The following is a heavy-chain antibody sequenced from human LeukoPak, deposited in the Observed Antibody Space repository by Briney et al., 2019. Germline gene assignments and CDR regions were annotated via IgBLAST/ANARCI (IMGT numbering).Heavy chain of an antibody. D-gene: IGHD6-19*01. CDR2: IYWNDDK. CDR1: GFSLSTSGVG. V-gene: IGHV2-5*01. J-gene: IGHJ3*02. Sequence: SGPTLVNPTQTLTLTCTFSGFSLSTSGVGVGWIRQPPGKALEWLALIYWNDDKRYSPSLKSRLTITKDTSKNQVVLTMTNMDPVDTATYYCARTLGLVRHRENAFDIWVQGTMVTVSS. CDR3: ARTLGLVRHRENAFDI.